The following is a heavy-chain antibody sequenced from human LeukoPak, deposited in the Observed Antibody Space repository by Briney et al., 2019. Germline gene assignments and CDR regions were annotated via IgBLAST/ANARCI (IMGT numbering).Heavy chain of an antibody. D-gene: IGHD5-18*01. CDR1: AFTFSSYA. J-gene: IGHJ4*02. CDR2: TGGSGGST. CDR3: ALRGYIYEYYFDY. V-gene: IGHV3-23*01. Sequence: GGSLSLSCAASAFTFSSYAMGWVPHGPGKGLEWGLTTGGSGGSTYYTDSVRGRFTISRENSKNTLYLQMNLMRAEDTALYYSALRGYIYEYYFDYWGRGTLVTVSA.